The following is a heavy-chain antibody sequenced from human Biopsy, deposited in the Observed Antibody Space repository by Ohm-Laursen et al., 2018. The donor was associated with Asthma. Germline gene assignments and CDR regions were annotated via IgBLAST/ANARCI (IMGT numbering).Heavy chain of an antibody. D-gene: IGHD5-12*01. J-gene: IGHJ6*02. V-gene: IGHV1-69*01. Sequence: ESSVKVSCKVSGDSFSNYAISWVRQAPGQGLEWMGGLIPVLGTPDHAQMFEGRVTITADESASTAYMELSSLSSEDTAVYYCARGYSGSDRIVYYYSGLEVWGQGTTVTVSS. CDR3: ARGYSGSDRIVYYYSGLEV. CDR1: GDSFSNYA. CDR2: LIPVLGTP.